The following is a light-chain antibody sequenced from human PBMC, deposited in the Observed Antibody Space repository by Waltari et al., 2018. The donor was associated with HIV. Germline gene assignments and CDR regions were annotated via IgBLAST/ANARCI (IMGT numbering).Light chain of an antibody. CDR2: GSS. CDR1: QTVSTNF. V-gene: IGKV3-20*01. Sequence: NILTQSPGTLSLSPGDKVTLSCRTSQTVSTNFLCWYQSKSGPPPRLLFYGSSTRASGIPDSFTATGSDTGSGRDFSLTIDRLEPDDFAMCYCLLYGDSPRWTFGPGNRL. CDR3: LLYGDSPRWT. J-gene: IGKJ1*01.